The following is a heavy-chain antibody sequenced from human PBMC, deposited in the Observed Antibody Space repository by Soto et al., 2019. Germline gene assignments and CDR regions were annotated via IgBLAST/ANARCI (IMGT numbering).Heavy chain of an antibody. CDR2: INPNSGGT. V-gene: IGHV1-2*02. Sequence: AAVNVSCQATGYTFTGYYMHWVRQAPGQGLEWMGWINPNSGGTSYAQKYQGRVTMTRDTSISTAYMELSRLRSDDTAVYYCARSPEDYYDSSGYYGYWGQGTLVTVSS. J-gene: IGHJ4*02. CDR3: ARSPEDYYDSSGYYGY. CDR1: GYTFTGYY. D-gene: IGHD3-22*01.